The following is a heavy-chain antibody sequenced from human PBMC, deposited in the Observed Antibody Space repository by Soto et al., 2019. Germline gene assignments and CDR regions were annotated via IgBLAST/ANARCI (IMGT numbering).Heavy chain of an antibody. CDR1: GASITSGDYS. CDR2: IYHTGTT. CDR3: VREGLTMYRVLTHSFDP. Sequence: SETLSLTCTVSGASITSGDYSWNWIRQPPGKGLEWIGYIYHTGTTYYNPSLQSRVTISVDTSMNQFSLKLRSVTAADTAVYYCVREGLTMYRVLTHSFDPWGQGNLVTVSS. V-gene: IGHV4-30-4*01. D-gene: IGHD3-3*01. J-gene: IGHJ5*02.